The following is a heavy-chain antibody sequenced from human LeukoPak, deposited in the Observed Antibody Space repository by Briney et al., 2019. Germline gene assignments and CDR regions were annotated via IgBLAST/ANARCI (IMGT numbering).Heavy chain of an antibody. Sequence: RGSLRLSCAASGFTFSTYALHWVRHVPGKGLEHVSAISSIGGTTYYANSVKGRFTISRDNSKNTLYLQMGSLKAEDTAVYYCARVGDNTAFDYWGQGTLVTVSS. CDR3: ARVGDNTAFDY. J-gene: IGHJ4*02. V-gene: IGHV3-64*01. D-gene: IGHD2-21*01. CDR2: ISSIGGTT. CDR1: GFTFSTYA.